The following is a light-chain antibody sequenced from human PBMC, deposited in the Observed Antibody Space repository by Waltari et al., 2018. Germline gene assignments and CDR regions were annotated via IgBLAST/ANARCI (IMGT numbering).Light chain of an antibody. J-gene: IGKJ1*01. CDR3: QQYGGSPRT. V-gene: IGKV3-20*01. CDR2: HAS. CDR1: QTVSNSY. Sequence: EIVLTQSPGTVSLSQGERATLSGRESQTVSNSYLAWYQQKPGQAPRLLIYHASSRAADTPARFSGSGSGTDFTLTISSLLPEDFAVYYCQQYGGSPRTFGQGTRVDI.